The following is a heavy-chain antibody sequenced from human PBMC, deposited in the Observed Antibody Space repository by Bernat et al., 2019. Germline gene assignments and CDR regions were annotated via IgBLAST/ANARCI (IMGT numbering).Heavy chain of an antibody. D-gene: IGHD5-12*01. Sequence: QVQLVQSGAEVKKPGASVKVSCKASGYTFTSYGISWVRQAPGQGLEWMGWISAYNGNTNYAQKLQGRVTMTTDTSTSTAYMELRSMRSDDTAVYYWARERGYSGYDPLYYYYGMDVWGQGTTVTVSS. V-gene: IGHV1-18*01. CDR1: GYTFTSYG. CDR2: ISAYNGNT. J-gene: IGHJ6*02. CDR3: ARERGYSGYDPLYYYYGMDV.